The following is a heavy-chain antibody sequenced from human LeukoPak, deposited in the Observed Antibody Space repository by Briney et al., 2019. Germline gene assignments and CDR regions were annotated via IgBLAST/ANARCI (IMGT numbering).Heavy chain of an antibody. CDR3: AKTGYSSGWYRIRDY. Sequence: GGSLRLSCAASGFTFSSFEMSWVRQAPGKGLERVSAISGSGGSAYYADSVKGRFPISRDNSRNSLSLQMNSLRAEDTALYYCAKTGYSSGWYRIRDYWGQGTLVTVSS. J-gene: IGHJ4*02. D-gene: IGHD6-19*01. CDR1: GFTFSSFE. CDR2: ISGSGGSA. V-gene: IGHV3-23*01.